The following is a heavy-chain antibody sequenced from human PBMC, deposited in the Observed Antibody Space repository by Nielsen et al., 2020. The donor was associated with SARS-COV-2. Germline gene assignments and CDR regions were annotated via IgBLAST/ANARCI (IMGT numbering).Heavy chain of an antibody. V-gene: IGHV3-7*01. J-gene: IGHJ4*02. D-gene: IGHD6-13*01. Sequence: LKISCAASEFTFTTYWMSWVRQAPGKGLEWVANIKQDGSEKYYVDSVKGRFIISRDSAKNSLYLQMNSLRAEDTAVYYCAREAAALGGGLDYWGQGTLVTVSS. CDR3: AREAAALGGGLDY. CDR1: EFTFTTYW. CDR2: IKQDGSEK.